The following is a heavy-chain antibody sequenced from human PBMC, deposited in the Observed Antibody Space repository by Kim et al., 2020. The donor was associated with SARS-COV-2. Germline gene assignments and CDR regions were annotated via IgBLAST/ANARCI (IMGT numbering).Heavy chain of an antibody. CDR3: VKDSRGSGWNFDY. CDR1: GFTFSSYT. Sequence: GGSLRLSCAASGFTFSSYTMNWVRQAPGKGLEWVSAVSGTGGSTYYADSVKGRFTISRDNSKNTLYVQMNSLRAEDTAVYYCVKDSRGSGWNFDYWGQGTLVTVSS. V-gene: IGHV3-23*01. CDR2: VSGTGGST. D-gene: IGHD6-19*01. J-gene: IGHJ4*02.